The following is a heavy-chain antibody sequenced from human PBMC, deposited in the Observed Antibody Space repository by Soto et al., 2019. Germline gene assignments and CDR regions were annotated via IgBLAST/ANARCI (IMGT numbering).Heavy chain of an antibody. CDR3: AKESAPYPADHYC. Sequence: PGGSLRLSCAASGFTFSSYAMSWVRQAPGKGLEWVSGISGGGGSTYYADSVKGRFTISRDSSKNTLYLQMNSLRVADTAVYYCAKESAPYPADHYCWRQGTLVTVAS. CDR1: GFTFSSYA. V-gene: IGHV3-23*01. D-gene: IGHD2-2*01. J-gene: IGHJ4*02. CDR2: ISGGGGST.